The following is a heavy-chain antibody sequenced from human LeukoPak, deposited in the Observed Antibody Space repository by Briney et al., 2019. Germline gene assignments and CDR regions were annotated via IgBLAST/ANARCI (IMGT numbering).Heavy chain of an antibody. CDR1: GYSFTGYY. Sequence: ASVKVSCKASGYSFTGYYMHWVRQAPGQGLEWMGWISAYNGNTNYAQKLQGRVTMTTDTSTSTAYMELRSLRSDVTAVYYCARDPDDSTDYWGQGTLVTVSS. V-gene: IGHV1-18*04. CDR3: ARDPDDSTDY. CDR2: ISAYNGNT. D-gene: IGHD3-22*01. J-gene: IGHJ4*02.